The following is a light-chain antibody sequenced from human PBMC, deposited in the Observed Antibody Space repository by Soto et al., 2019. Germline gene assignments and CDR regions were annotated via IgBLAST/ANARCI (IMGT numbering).Light chain of an antibody. CDR1: QTIRSNY. J-gene: IGKJ1*01. CDR2: GAS. CDR3: QQYCSSPWT. Sequence: ETVLTQSPGTLSLSPGERATLSCRASQTIRSNYLAWYRQTPGQAPRLLIYGASNRATGIADRFSGSGSATDFTLIISRLEPEDFALYYCQQYCSSPWTFGQGTKVEIK. V-gene: IGKV3-20*01.